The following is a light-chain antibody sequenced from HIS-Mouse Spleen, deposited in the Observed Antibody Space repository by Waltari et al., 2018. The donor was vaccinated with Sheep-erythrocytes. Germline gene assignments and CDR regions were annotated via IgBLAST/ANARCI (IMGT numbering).Light chain of an antibody. CDR3: QQLNSYPPA. J-gene: IGKJ3*01. CDR2: AAS. V-gene: IGKV1-9*01. CDR1: QGISSY. Sequence: DIQLTQSPSFLSASVGDRVTITCRASQGISSYLAWYQQKPGKAPKLLIYAASTLQSGVPSRFSGSGSETEVTLTISSLQPEDFAAYYCQQLNSYPPAFGPGTKVDIK.